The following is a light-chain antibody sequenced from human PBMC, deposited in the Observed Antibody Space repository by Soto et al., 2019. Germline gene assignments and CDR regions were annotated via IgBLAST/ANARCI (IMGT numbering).Light chain of an antibody. Sequence: QSALTQPASVSGSPGQSITISCTGTNSDVGGYNYVSWYQQHPGKVPKLMIYEVSNRPSGVSNRFSGSKSGNTASLTVSGLQVEDEADYYCTSYTTSDTFVFGTGTKVT. CDR1: NSDVGGYNY. CDR2: EVS. CDR3: TSYTTSDTFV. V-gene: IGLV2-14*01. J-gene: IGLJ1*01.